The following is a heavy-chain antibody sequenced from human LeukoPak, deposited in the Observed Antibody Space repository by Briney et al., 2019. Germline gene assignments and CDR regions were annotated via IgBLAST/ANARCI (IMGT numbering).Heavy chain of an antibody. CDR3: AREVWRG. Sequence: GGSLRLSCAASGFTFSNYAMSWVRQAPGKGLEWVSYISSSSSTIYYADSVKGRFTIPRDNAKNSLYLQMNSLRAEDTAVYYCAREVWRGWGQGTLVTVSS. J-gene: IGHJ4*02. CDR1: GFTFSNYA. D-gene: IGHD3-16*01. V-gene: IGHV3-48*01. CDR2: ISSSSSTI.